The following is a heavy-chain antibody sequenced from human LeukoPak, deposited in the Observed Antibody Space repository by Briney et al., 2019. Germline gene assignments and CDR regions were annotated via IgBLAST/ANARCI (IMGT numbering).Heavy chain of an antibody. CDR1: GGSFSGYY. CDR2: INHSGST. Sequence: SETLSLTCAVYGGSFSGYYWSWIRQPPGKGLEWIGEINHSGSTNYNPSLKSRVTVSVDTSKNQFSLKLSSVTAADTAVYYRARSVVTAPSFDYWGQGTLDTVSS. J-gene: IGHJ4*02. V-gene: IGHV4-34*01. CDR3: ARSVVTAPSFDY. D-gene: IGHD2-21*02.